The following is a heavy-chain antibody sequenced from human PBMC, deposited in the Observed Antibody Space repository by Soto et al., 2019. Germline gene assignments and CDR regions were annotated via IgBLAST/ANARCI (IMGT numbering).Heavy chain of an antibody. CDR1: GVSISTYH. Sequence: QVQLQESGPGLVKPSETLSLTCIVSGVSISTYHWSWIRQPAGKGLEWIGRMHTSGSTNYNPSLKSRVSMSVYTSKNHFSLKVSSVTAADTAVYYCARDEYGYGDSYDSWGQGTLVTVSS. V-gene: IGHV4-4*07. CDR2: MHTSGST. CDR3: ARDEYGYGDSYDS. J-gene: IGHJ4*02. D-gene: IGHD5-12*01.